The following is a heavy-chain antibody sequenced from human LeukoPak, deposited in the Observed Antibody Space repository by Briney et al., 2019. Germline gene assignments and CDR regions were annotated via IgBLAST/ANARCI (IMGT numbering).Heavy chain of an antibody. J-gene: IGHJ3*02. CDR2: VSDTGADT. Sequence: GGSLRLSCAASGFTFSTFAMTWVRQAPGMGLEWVSYVSDTGADTYYADSVRGRFTISRDNSNNTLYLQMNSLRAEDTAVYYCAREDGIAGGDAFDIWGQGTMVTVSS. CDR1: GFTFSTFA. V-gene: IGHV3-23*01. D-gene: IGHD6-13*01. CDR3: AREDGIAGGDAFDI.